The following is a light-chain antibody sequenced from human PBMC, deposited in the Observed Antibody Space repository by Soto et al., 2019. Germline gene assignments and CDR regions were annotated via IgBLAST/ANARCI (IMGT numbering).Light chain of an antibody. V-gene: IGKV4-1*01. CDR3: QQYYSTPGT. CDR1: QRVLYSSNNKNY. J-gene: IGKJ2*01. Sequence: DIVMPQSPDSLAVSLGERATINCKSSQRVLYSSNNKNYLAWYQQKPGQPPKLLIYWASTRESGVPDRFSGSGSGTDFTLTISSLQAEDVAVYYCQQYYSTPGTFGQGTKLEIK. CDR2: WAS.